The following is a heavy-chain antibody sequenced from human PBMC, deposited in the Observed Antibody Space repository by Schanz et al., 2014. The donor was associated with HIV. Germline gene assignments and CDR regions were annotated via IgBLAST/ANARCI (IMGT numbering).Heavy chain of an antibody. J-gene: IGHJ5*02. CDR1: GGSVRTTY. CDR2: VSHMGSP. V-gene: IGHV4-59*02. Sequence: QEQLQEWGPGLVKPSETLSLSCAVYGGSVRTTYYSWIRQPPGKGLEWVGYVSHMGSPNYNPSLTSRVPLPVDPSKNHLSLKVRSVTAAATAVYYCVRTRVVPAVTGHDFWFGPWGQGTLVTVSS. D-gene: IGHD2-2*01. CDR3: VRTRVVPAVTGHDFWFGP.